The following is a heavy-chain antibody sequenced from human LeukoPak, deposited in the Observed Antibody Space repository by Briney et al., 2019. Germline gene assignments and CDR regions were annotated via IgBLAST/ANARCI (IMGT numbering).Heavy chain of an antibody. CDR1: GFTFSSYA. Sequence: GGSLRLSCAASGFTFSSYAMSWVRQAPGKGLEWVSAISGSGGSTYYADSVKGRFTISRDNSKNTLYLQMNSLRAEDTAVFYCAKDGLLWFGESFFDYWGQGTLVTVSS. J-gene: IGHJ4*02. D-gene: IGHD3-10*01. CDR2: ISGSGGST. CDR3: AKDGLLWFGESFFDY. V-gene: IGHV3-23*01.